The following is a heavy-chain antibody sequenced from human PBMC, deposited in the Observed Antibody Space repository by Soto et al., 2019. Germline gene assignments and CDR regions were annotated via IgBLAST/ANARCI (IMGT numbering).Heavy chain of an antibody. V-gene: IGHV2-5*02. CDR3: ARRRDGYNDFDY. J-gene: IGHJ4*02. D-gene: IGHD5-12*01. CDR1: GSSLSTSGVG. Sequence: QITLEESGPTLVNSTQTLTLTCSVSGSSLSTSGVGVGWIRQPPGKALEWLALIYWDDDKRYSPSLKNRLTIAKDTSKNLVVLTLTNMGPSYSATYYCARRRDGYNDFDYWGQGTLVTASS. CDR2: IYWDDDK.